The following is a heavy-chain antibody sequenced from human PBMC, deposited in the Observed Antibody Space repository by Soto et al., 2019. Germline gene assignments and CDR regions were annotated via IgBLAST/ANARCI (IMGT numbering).Heavy chain of an antibody. CDR2: FDPEDGET. CDR1: GYTLTELS. D-gene: IGHD6-19*01. J-gene: IGHJ6*02. Sequence: ASVKVSCKVSGYTLTELSMHWVRQAPGKGLEWMGGFDPEDGETIYAQKFQGRVTMTEDTSTDTAYMELSSLRAEDTAVYYCATVAVAGYGMDVWGQGTTVTVSS. V-gene: IGHV1-24*01. CDR3: ATVAVAGYGMDV.